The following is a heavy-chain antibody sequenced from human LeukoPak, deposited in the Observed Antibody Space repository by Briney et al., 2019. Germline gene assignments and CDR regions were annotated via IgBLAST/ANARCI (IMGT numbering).Heavy chain of an antibody. CDR2: IWHDGSNK. J-gene: IGHJ4*02. Sequence: PGGSLRLSCAASGFSFSNYGMHWVRQAPGKGLEWVAVIWHDGSNKYYADSVKGRFTISRDNSKNMVYLEMSSLRAEDTAVYYCANNFDYWGQGTLVTVSS. CDR1: GFSFSNYG. CDR3: ANNFDY. V-gene: IGHV3-33*06.